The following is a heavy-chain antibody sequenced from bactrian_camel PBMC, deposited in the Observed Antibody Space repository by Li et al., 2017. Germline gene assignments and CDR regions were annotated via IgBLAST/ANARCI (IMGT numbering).Heavy chain of an antibody. V-gene: IGHV3S40*01. Sequence: DVQLVESGGGSVQAGGSLRLSCAASGYTAVINYMGWISQSPGNEREVLAAIYTRDGTAHYADSVKGRFTISQDPVKNTVYLQMNNLKPEDTAMYYCAAVDATSTCSHWRRDYEYWGQGTQVTVS. CDR1: GYTAVINY. J-gene: IGHJ4*01. D-gene: IGHD8*01. CDR2: IYTRDGTA. CDR3: AAVDATSTCSHWRRDYEY.